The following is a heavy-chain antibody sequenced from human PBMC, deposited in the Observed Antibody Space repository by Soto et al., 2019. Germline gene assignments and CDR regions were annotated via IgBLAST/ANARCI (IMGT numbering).Heavy chain of an antibody. D-gene: IGHD3-10*01. CDR3: ARGGFGENPYGMDV. J-gene: IGHJ6*02. Sequence: GESLKLSCTGSGYLFTRYWISWVLQMPGKGLEWMGRIDPSDSYTNYSPSFQGHVTTSADKSISTAYLQWSSLKASDTAMYYCARGGFGENPYGMDVWGQGTTVTVSS. CDR2: IDPSDSYT. CDR1: GYLFTRYW. V-gene: IGHV5-10-1*01.